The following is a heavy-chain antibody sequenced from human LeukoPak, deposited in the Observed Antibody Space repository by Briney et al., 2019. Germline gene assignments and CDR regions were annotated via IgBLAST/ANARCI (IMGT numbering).Heavy chain of an antibody. D-gene: IGHD3-10*01. CDR1: GGSISSYY. CDR2: IYYSGST. CDR3: ARAIRGSGSYYNFGY. Sequence: SETLSLTCTVSGGSISSYYWGWIRQPPGKGLEWIGSIYYSGSTYYNPSLKSRVTISVDTSKNQFSLKLSSVTAADTAVYYCARAIRGSGSYYNFGYWGQGTLVTVSS. V-gene: IGHV4-39*07. J-gene: IGHJ4*02.